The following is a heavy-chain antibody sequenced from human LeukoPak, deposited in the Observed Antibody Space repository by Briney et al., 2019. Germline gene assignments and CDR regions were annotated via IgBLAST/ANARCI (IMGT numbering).Heavy chain of an antibody. CDR2: INAGNGNT. CDR1: GYTFTSYA. J-gene: IGHJ4*02. V-gene: IGHV1-3*01. CDR3: ARDRKAAAGTFHY. Sequence: WASVKVSCKAPGYTFTSYAMHWVRQAPGQRLEWMGWINAGNGNTKYSQKFQGRVTITRDTSASTAYMELSSLRSEDTAVYYCARDRKAAAGTFHYWGQGTLVTVSS. D-gene: IGHD6-13*01.